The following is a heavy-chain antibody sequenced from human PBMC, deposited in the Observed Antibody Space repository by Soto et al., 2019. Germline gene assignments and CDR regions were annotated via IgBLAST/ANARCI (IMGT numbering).Heavy chain of an antibody. Sequence: VRLSCAASGFTFSSYAMHWVRQAPGKGLEWVAVISYDGSNKYYADSVKGRFTISRDNSKNTLYLQMNSLRAEDTAVYYCARVLGAFDIWGQGTMVTVSS. CDR1: GFTFSSYA. CDR3: ARVLGAFDI. CDR2: ISYDGSNK. J-gene: IGHJ3*02. V-gene: IGHV3-30-3*01.